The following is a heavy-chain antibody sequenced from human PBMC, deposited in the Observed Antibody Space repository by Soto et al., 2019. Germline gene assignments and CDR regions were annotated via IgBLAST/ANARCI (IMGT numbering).Heavy chain of an antibody. CDR2: ISFEGSNQ. V-gene: IGHV3-30-3*01. Sequence: PGGSLRLSCAASGFTFSSYAMHWVRQAPGKGLEWVAVISFEGSNQYYADSVKGRFSISRDNSKNTLYLQMNSLRAEDTAVYYCAKVTSARVFYSGLDVWGQGTTGT. CDR1: GFTFSSYA. J-gene: IGHJ6*02. CDR3: AKVTSARVFYSGLDV. D-gene: IGHD2-2*01.